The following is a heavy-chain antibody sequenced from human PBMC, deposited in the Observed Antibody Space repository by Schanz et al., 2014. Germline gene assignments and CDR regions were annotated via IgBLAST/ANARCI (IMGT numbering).Heavy chain of an antibody. CDR3: AKAEYDILTDSYSRLDP. D-gene: IGHD3-9*01. CDR2: INTGSGDT. Sequence: GPEVKKPGATVQVSCKASGYIFINSGISWVRQAPGQRLEWMGWINTGSGDTKYSQNFQGRVTITRDTSASTAYMELRSLRSDDTAVYDCAKAEYDILTDSYSRLDPWGQGTLVTVSS. CDR1: GYIFINSG. V-gene: IGHV1-18*01. J-gene: IGHJ5*02.